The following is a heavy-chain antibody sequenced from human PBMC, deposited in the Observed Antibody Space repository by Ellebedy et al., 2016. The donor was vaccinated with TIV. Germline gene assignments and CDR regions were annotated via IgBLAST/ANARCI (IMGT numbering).Heavy chain of an antibody. J-gene: IGHJ4*02. CDR2: IYYNGST. CDR3: ARDPGRWPVVGFDY. D-gene: IGHD5-24*01. Sequence: MPSETLSLTCTVSGGSISIYYWSRIRQSPGKGLEWIGHIYYNGSTNFNPSLKSRVALSVDTSKNQFSLKLSSVTAADTAIYYCARDPGRWPVVGFDYWGQGTLVTVSS. CDR1: GGSISIYY. V-gene: IGHV4-59*01.